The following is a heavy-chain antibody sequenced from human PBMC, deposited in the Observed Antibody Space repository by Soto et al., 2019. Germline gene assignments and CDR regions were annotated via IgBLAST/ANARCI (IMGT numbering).Heavy chain of an antibody. CDR2: ISGSGNST. CDR1: GFTLSNYA. V-gene: IGHV3-23*01. Sequence: EVQLLESGGGLVQPGGSLRLSCAASGFTLSNYAMTWVRQAPGKGLEWVSAISGSGNSTYYADLVKGRFTISRDNSKNTLYLQMNSLRAEDTAVYFCARDGSPLGNSGGNFHCAYWGQGTLITVSS. D-gene: IGHD2-21*02. CDR3: ARDGSPLGNSGGNFHCAY. J-gene: IGHJ4*02.